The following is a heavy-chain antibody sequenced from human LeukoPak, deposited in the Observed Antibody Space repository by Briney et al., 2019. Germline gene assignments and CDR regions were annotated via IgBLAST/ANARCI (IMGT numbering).Heavy chain of an antibody. J-gene: IGHJ4*02. CDR3: AREAGVDTAMVKVYFDY. CDR2: IIPILGIA. Sequence: SVKVSCKASGGTFSSYAISWVRQAPGQGLEWMGRIIPILGIANYAQKFQGRVTITADKSTSTAYMELSSLRSEDTAVYYCAREAGVDTAMVKVYFDYWGQGTLVTVSS. D-gene: IGHD5-18*01. CDR1: GGTFSSYA. V-gene: IGHV1-69*04.